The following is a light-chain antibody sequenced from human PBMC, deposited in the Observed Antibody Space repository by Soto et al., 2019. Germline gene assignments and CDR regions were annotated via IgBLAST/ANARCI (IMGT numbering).Light chain of an antibody. J-gene: IGKJ4*01. CDR1: QSVSSN. CDR3: QQHTNWPLT. V-gene: IGKV3-15*01. Sequence: EVVVTQSPATLSVSPGERATLSCRASQSVSSNLAWYQQKPGQAPRLLIYAASTRATGIPARFSGSGSGTDFILTITSLQTEDFAVYYCQQHTNWPLTFGGGTKVDIK. CDR2: AAS.